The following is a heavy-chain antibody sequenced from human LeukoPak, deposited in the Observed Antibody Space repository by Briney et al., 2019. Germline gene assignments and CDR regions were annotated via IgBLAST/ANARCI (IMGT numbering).Heavy chain of an antibody. V-gene: IGHV3-21*01. CDR3: ARDRSGTIFSLRAFDI. CDR1: GFTFSSYG. CDR2: ISSSSSYI. D-gene: IGHD3-9*01. Sequence: PGGSLRLSCAASGFTFSSYGMHWVRQAPGKGLEWVSSISSSSSYIYYADSVKGRFTISRDNAKNSLYLQMNSLRAEDTAVYYCARDRSGTIFSLRAFDIWGQGTMVTVSS. J-gene: IGHJ3*02.